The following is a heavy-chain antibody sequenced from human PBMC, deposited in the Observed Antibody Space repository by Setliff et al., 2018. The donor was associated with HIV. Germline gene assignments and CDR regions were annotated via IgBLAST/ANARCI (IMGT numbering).Heavy chain of an antibody. CDR1: GYTFTGYY. CDR2: INPNNGGT. J-gene: IGHJ4*02. CDR3: ARGEKGSTVAARGDYFDY. V-gene: IGHV1-2*02. Sequence: ASVKVSCKASGYTFTGYYMHWVRQAPGQGLEWMGWINPNNGGTNYAQKFQGRVTMTRDTSISTAYMELSRLRSDDTAVYYCARGEKGSTVAARGDYFDYWGQGTRVTVSS. D-gene: IGHD6-6*01.